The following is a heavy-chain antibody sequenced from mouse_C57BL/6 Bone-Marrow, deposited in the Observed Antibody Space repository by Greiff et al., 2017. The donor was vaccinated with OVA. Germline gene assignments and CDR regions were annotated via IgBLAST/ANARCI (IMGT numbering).Heavy chain of an antibody. CDR1: GFSFNTYA. Sequence: DVKLVESGGGLVQPQGSLKLSCAASGFSFNTYAMNWVRQAPGKGLEWVARLRSKSNNYATYYADSVKDRFTIYRNDSESMLYLQMNNLITEDTAMYYCVRHSVVKYYAMDYWGQGTSVTVSS. CDR2: LRSKSNNYAT. V-gene: IGHV10-1*01. J-gene: IGHJ4*01. D-gene: IGHD1-1*01. CDR3: VRHSVVKYYAMDY.